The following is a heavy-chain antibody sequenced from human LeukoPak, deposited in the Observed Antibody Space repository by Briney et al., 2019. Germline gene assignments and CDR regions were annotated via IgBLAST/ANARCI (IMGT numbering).Heavy chain of an antibody. V-gene: IGHV3-7*01. CDR2: IKQDGSEK. J-gene: IGHJ4*02. CDR3: ARGRFYLGSVFDY. D-gene: IGHD2-2*03. Sequence: PGGPLRLSCAASGFTFSSYWMSWVRQAPGKGLEWVANIKQDGSEKYYVDSVKGRFTISRDNAKNSLYLQMNSLRAEDTAVYYCARGRFYLGSVFDYWGQGTLVTVSS. CDR1: GFTFSSYW.